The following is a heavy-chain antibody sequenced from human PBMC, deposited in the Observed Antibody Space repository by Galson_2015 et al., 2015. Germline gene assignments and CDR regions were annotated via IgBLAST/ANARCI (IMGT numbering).Heavy chain of an antibody. J-gene: IGHJ4*02. CDR3: AKDRQTIIRNYDILTGYADDY. CDR1: GSTFSSYA. V-gene: IGHV3-23*01. D-gene: IGHD3-9*01. Sequence: SLRLSCAASGSTFSSYAMSWVRQAPGKGLEWVSAISGSGGSTYYADSVKGRFTISRDNSKNTLYLQMNSLRAEDTAVYYCAKDRQTIIRNYDILTGYADDYWGQGTLVIVSS. CDR2: ISGSGGST.